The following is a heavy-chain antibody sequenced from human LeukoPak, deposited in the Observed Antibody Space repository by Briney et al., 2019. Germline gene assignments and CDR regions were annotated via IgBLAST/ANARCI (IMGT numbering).Heavy chain of an antibody. V-gene: IGHV3-30-3*02. D-gene: IGHD3-10*01. J-gene: IGHJ3*02. CDR3: AKIRRGYYGSLGAFDI. CDR2: ISYDGSNK. CDR1: GFTFSSYA. Sequence: GGSLRLSCAASGFTFSSYAMHWVRQAPGKGLERVAVISYDGSNKYYADSVKGRFTISRDNSKNTLYLQMNSLRAEDTAVYYCAKIRRGYYGSLGAFDIWGQGTMVTVFS.